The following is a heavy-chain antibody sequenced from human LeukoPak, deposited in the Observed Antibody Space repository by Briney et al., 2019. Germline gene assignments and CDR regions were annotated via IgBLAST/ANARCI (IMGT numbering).Heavy chain of an antibody. J-gene: IGHJ6*03. CDR3: ARDPYSGHYGNDYYYYMDV. CDR2: ITSSSSYS. Sequence: GGSLRLSCESSVFIHSTYNMNWVRQAPAKRREGVSSITSSSSYSFYADSVKGRFNISRDNAKSSLYLQMNNLRAEVTSIYYCARDPYSGHYGNDYYYYMDVWGKGTMVTISS. V-gene: IGHV3-21*01. CDR1: VFIHSTYN. D-gene: IGHD5-12*01.